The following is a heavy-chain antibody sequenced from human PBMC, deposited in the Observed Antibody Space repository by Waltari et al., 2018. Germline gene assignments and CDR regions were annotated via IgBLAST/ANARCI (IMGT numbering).Heavy chain of an antibody. J-gene: IGHJ4*02. CDR1: GFPFSSYA. CDR2: ISGSGGST. V-gene: IGHV3-23*04. Sequence: EVQLVESGGGLVQPGGSLRLSCAASGFPFSSYAMSWVRRAPGKGLEWVSAISGSGGSTYYADSVKGRFTISRDNSKNTLYLQMNSLRAEDTAVYYCAKATSKTVTTMDYWGQGTLVTVSS. CDR3: AKATSKTVTTMDY. D-gene: IGHD4-17*01.